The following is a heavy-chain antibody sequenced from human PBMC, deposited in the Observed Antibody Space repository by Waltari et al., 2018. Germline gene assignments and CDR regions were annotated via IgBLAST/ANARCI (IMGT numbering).Heavy chain of an antibody. Sequence: QVQLQQWGAGLLKPSETLSLTCAVYGGSFSGYYWSWIRQPPGKGLEWIGEINHSGSTNYNPSLRSRVTISVDTSKNQFSLKLSSVTAADTAVYYCARAGRFYSSSSFSRWGQGTLVTVSS. CDR3: ARAGRFYSSSSFSR. J-gene: IGHJ4*02. V-gene: IGHV4-34*01. CDR2: INHSGST. D-gene: IGHD6-6*01. CDR1: GGSFSGYY.